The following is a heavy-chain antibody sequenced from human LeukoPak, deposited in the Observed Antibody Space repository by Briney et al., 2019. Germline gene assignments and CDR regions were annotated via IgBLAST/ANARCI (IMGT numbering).Heavy chain of an antibody. CDR2: IYYSGST. J-gene: IGHJ3*02. CDR1: GGSISSYY. Sequence: PSETLSLTCTVSGGSISSYYWSWIRQPPGKGLEWIGYIYYSGSTNYNPSLKSRVTISVDASKNQFSLKLTSVTAADTAVYYCTREGVYAPDPSSYHRDAFDIWGQGTLVIVSS. CDR3: TREGVYAPDPSSYHRDAFDI. V-gene: IGHV4-59*01. D-gene: IGHD2/OR15-2a*01.